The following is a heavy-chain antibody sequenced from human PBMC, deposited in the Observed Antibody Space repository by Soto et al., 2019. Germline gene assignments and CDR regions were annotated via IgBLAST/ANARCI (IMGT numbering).Heavy chain of an antibody. V-gene: IGHV6-1*01. Sequence: QCLSLTCGISGDNGSSICAAWKWIRQSPSRGLEWLGRTYYRSKWYNDYAVSVKSRITINPDTSKNQFSLQLNSVTPEDTAVYYCARADYGDYGIDYWGQGTLVTVSS. CDR2: TYYRSKWYN. D-gene: IGHD4-17*01. CDR3: ARADYGDYGIDY. CDR1: GDNGSSICAA. J-gene: IGHJ4*02.